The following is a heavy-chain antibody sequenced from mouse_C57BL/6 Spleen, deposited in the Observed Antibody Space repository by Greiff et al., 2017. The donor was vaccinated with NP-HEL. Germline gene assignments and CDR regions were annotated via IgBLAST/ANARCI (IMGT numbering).Heavy chain of an antibody. Sequence: EVMLVESEGGLVQPGSSMKLSCTASGFTFSDYYMAWVRQVPEKGLEWVANINYDGSSTYYLDSLKSRFIISRDNAKNILYLQMSSLKSEDTATYYCARERVGYYAMDYWGQGTSVTVSS. J-gene: IGHJ4*01. V-gene: IGHV5-16*01. CDR1: GFTFSDYY. D-gene: IGHD1-1*02. CDR3: ARERVGYYAMDY. CDR2: INYDGSST.